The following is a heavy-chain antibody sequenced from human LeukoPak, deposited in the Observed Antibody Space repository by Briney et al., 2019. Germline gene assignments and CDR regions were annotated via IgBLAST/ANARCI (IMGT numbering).Heavy chain of an antibody. Sequence: SETLSLTCTVSGGSISSGSYYWSWIRQSAGKGLEWIGRIYTTGSTNYNPSLKSRVTISVDTSKNQFSLKVNSVTAADTAVYYCARGAAVRGVIPSYWYFDLWGRGTLVTVSS. CDR3: ARGAAVRGVIPSYWYFDL. V-gene: IGHV4-61*02. CDR1: GGSISSGSYY. D-gene: IGHD3-10*01. CDR2: IYTTGST. J-gene: IGHJ2*01.